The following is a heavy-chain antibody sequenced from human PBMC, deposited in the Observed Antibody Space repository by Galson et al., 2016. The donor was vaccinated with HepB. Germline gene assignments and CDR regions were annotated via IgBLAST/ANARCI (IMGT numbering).Heavy chain of an antibody. J-gene: IGHJ4*02. Sequence: SLRLSCAASGFTVSNHFMRWVRQAPGTGLVWVSRINIDGNSITYADSVKGRFAISRDNAKNAVHLHMNSLRAEDTAVYYCTTDYYGSLDHWGQGALVTASS. V-gene: IGHV3-74*01. D-gene: IGHD3-10*01. CDR3: TTDYYGSLDH. CDR1: GFTVSNHF. CDR2: INIDGNSI.